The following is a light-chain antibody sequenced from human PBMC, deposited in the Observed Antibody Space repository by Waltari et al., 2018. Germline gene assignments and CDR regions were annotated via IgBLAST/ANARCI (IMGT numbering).Light chain of an antibody. CDR2: EGT. Sequence: QSALTQPASVSGSPGQSITISCTGTSSDVGSSNRVSCYQQHPGKGPKILIYEGTPRLSGVSDRFSGSKSGNPASLTLSGLQPEDEADYYCCAHAGGGTHYAFGTGTKVTVL. V-gene: IGLV2-23*01. CDR1: SSDVGSSNR. CDR3: CAHAGGGTHYA. J-gene: IGLJ1*01.